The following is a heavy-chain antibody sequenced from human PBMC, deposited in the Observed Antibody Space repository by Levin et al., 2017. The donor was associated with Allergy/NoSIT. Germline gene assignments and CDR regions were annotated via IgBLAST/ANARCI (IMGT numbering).Heavy chain of an antibody. CDR3: AKVATMVRGVDAFDI. D-gene: IGHD3-10*01. CDR1: GFTFDDYA. CDR2: ISWNSGYI. V-gene: IGHV3-9*01. Sequence: GGSLRLSCAASGFTFDDYAMHWVRQAPGKGLQWVSGISWNSGYIGYADSVKGRFTISRANAKNSLYLQMNSLRAEDTAFYYCAKVATMVRGVDAFDIWGQGTMVIVSS. J-gene: IGHJ3*02.